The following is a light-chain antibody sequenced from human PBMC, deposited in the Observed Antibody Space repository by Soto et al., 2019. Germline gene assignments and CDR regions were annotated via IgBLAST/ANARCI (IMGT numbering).Light chain of an antibody. CDR3: SSYTSTSTRV. V-gene: IGLV2-14*01. J-gene: IGLJ2*01. CDR1: SSDVGGYNY. CDR2: EVS. Sequence: QLVLTQPASVSGSPGQSITISCTGTSSDVGGYNYVSWYQQHPGKAPKVIISEVSNRPSGVSDRFSGSKSGNTASLTISGLQAEDEADYYCSSYTSTSTRVFGGGTKLTVL.